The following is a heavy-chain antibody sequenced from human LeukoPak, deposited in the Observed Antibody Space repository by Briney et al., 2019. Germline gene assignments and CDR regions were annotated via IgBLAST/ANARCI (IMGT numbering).Heavy chain of an antibody. CDR3: IVFGDSNH. V-gene: IGHV3-53*01. D-gene: IGHD4-17*01. CDR2: IHTSGDT. Sequence: GGSLRLSCAASGFTFSSYWMSWVRQAPGKGLEWVSAIHTSGDTCYADSVKGRFTISRDTSKNTLYLQINSLRVEDTAVYYCIVFGDSNHWGQGTLVTVSS. J-gene: IGHJ5*02. CDR1: GFTFSSYW.